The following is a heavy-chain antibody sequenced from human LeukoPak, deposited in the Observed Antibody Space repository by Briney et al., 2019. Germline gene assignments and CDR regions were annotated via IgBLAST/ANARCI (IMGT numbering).Heavy chain of an antibody. CDR3: AKLAKYFYGSETYYFFEH. Sequence: GGSLRLSCAASGFTFSSYGMSWVRQAPGKGLEWVANINQDGTEKYYVDSVKGRFTISRDNAKNSLYLQMNSLRDEDTAVYYCAKLAKYFYGSETYYFFEHWGQGTPVTASS. V-gene: IGHV3-7*01. J-gene: IGHJ4*02. CDR2: INQDGTEK. CDR1: GFTFSSYG. D-gene: IGHD3-10*01.